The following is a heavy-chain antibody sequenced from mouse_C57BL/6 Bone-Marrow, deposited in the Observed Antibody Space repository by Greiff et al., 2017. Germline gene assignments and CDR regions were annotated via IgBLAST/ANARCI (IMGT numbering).Heavy chain of an antibody. V-gene: IGHV1-61*01. CDR2: IYPSDSET. CDR3: ARRDYGYEGFAY. CDR1: GYTFTSYW. J-gene: IGHJ3*01. D-gene: IGHD2-2*01. Sequence: QVQLQQPGAELVRPGSSVKLSCKASGYTFTSYWMDWVKQRPGQGLEWIGNIYPSDSETHYNQKFKDKATLTVDKSSSTAYMQLSSLTSEDSAVYYCARRDYGYEGFAYWGQRTLVTVSA.